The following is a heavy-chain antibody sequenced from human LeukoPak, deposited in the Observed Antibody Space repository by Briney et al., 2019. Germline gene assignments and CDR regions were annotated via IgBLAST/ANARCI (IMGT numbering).Heavy chain of an antibody. CDR2: IYSGGTT. V-gene: IGHV3-66*02. CDR3: ARAYCGGGTCYPTYFDY. Sequence: GGSLRLSCAASGFTVSSNHMSWVRHTPGKGLEWVSIIYSGGTTDYADSVKDRFTISRDNSKNTLYLQMNSLRAEDTALYYCARAYCGGGTCYPTYFDYWGQGTLVTVSS. D-gene: IGHD2-15*01. J-gene: IGHJ4*02. CDR1: GFTVSSNH.